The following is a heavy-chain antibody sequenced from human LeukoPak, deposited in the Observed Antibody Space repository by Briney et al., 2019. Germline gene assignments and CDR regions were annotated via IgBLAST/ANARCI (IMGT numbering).Heavy chain of an antibody. J-gene: IGHJ4*02. D-gene: IGHD3-10*01. CDR2: IKQDGTEK. CDR3: AKLAKYFYGSETYYFFEH. V-gene: IGHV3-7*01. CDR1: GFSFTAYW. Sequence: GGSLRLSCGASGFSFTAYWMGWVRQAPGKGLEWVANIKQDGTEKYYVDSVKGRFTISRDNAKNSLYLQMNSLRVEDTAVYYCAKLAKYFYGSETYYFFEHWGQGTPVTASS.